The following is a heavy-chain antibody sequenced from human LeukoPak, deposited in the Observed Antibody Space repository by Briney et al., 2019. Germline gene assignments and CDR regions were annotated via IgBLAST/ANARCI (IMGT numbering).Heavy chain of an antibody. CDR3: ARDAQRGFDYSNSLKY. CDR2: IWSDGTNR. D-gene: IGHD4-11*01. CDR1: GFIFSHHG. J-gene: IGHJ4*01. Sequence: GGSLRLSCAASGFIFSHHGMHWVRQAPGKGLEWVAVIWSDGTNRFYVDSVKGRFTISRDNSQSTVFLQMSSLRVNDTAIYYCARDAQRGFDYSNSLKYWGHGTLVTVSS. V-gene: IGHV3-33*01.